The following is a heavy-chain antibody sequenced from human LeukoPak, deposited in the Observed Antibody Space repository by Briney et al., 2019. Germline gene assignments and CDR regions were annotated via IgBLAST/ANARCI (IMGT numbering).Heavy chain of an antibody. CDR1: GYTFTGYY. D-gene: IGHD3-10*01. Sequence: ASVKVSCKASGYTFTGYYMHWVRQAPGQGLEWMGWVNPNSGGTNYAQKFQGRVTMTRDKSISTAHMELSRLRSDDTAVYYCARVSVQYYYGSGSYYNVYFDYWGQGTLVTVSS. J-gene: IGHJ4*02. CDR2: VNPNSGGT. V-gene: IGHV1-2*02. CDR3: ARVSVQYYYGSGSYYNVYFDY.